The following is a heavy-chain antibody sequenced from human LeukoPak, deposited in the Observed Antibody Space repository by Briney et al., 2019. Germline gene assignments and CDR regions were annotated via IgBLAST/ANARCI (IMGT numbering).Heavy chain of an antibody. CDR3: ARDEWERPRFDP. D-gene: IGHD1-26*01. CDR2: IIPIFGTA. V-gene: IGHV1-69*05. CDR1: GGTFSSYA. Sequence: ASVKVSCKASGGTFSSYAISWVRQAPGQGLEGMGRIIPIFGTANYAQKFQGRVTITTDESTSTAYMELSSLRSEDTAVYYCARDEWERPRFDPWGQGTLVTVSS. J-gene: IGHJ5*02.